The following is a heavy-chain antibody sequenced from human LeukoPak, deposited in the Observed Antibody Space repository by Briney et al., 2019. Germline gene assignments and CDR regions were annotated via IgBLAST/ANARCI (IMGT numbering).Heavy chain of an antibody. Sequence: SQTLSLTCAISGDSVSTNSASWNWIRQSPSRGLEWLGRTYYRSKWYNDYVFSVKGRITINPDTSNNQSSLQLSSVTPEDTAVYYCARANLVEDPSEWYWNYFDYWGQGALVTVSS. CDR2: TYYRSKWYN. CDR1: GDSVSTNSAS. J-gene: IGHJ4*02. CDR3: ARANLVEDPSEWYWNYFDY. V-gene: IGHV6-1*01. D-gene: IGHD6-19*01.